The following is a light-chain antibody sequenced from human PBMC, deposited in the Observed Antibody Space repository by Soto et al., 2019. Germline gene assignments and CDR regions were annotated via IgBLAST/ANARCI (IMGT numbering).Light chain of an antibody. CDR3: QQYDNLAFT. Sequence: DIPMTQSPSSLSASVGDRVTITCQASDDIDNFLSWYQQTPGKAPKILIHDASTVVRGVPSRFSGSGSGTDFTLTISSLQPEDFATYYCQQYDNLAFTFGPGTKVDVK. V-gene: IGKV1-33*01. J-gene: IGKJ3*01. CDR2: DAS. CDR1: DDIDNF.